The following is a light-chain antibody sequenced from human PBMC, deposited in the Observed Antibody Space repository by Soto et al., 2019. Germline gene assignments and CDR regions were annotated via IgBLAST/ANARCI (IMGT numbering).Light chain of an antibody. CDR3: QQSYNIPFT. Sequence: DIQMTQSPASLAASLGDRITISCRASQTISNYLNWYHQKPGKAPKLLIYASSTLQIGVPSTFSGSGSGTEFTLSISSLQPEDFGTYYCQQSYNIPFTFGPGTKVDVK. J-gene: IGKJ3*01. CDR2: ASS. V-gene: IGKV1-39*01. CDR1: QTISNY.